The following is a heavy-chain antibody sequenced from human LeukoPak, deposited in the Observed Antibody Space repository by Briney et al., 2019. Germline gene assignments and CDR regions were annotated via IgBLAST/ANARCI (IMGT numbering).Heavy chain of an antibody. V-gene: IGHV3-74*01. D-gene: IGHD2-8*01. CDR3: ACTSRPIDA. Sequence: GGSLRLSCAASGLTLSASGMQWARHPPGKGLVWVSRIKGDGSGASYADSVKGRSTISRDNAKNTLYLEMNSLRGDDTAVYYCACTSRPIDAWGQGTLVTVSS. CDR1: GLTLSASG. J-gene: IGHJ5*02. CDR2: IKGDGSGA.